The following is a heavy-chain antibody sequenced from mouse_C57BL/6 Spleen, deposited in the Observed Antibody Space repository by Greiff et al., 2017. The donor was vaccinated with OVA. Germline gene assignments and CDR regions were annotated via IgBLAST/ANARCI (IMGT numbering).Heavy chain of an antibody. V-gene: IGHV1-62-2*01. Sequence: QVQLKQSGAELVKPGASVKLSCKASGYTFTEYTIHWVKQRSGQGLEWIGWFYPGSGSIKYNEKFKDKATLTADKSSSTVYMELSRLTSEDSAVYFCARHEGYYGNYQKAWFAYWGQGTLVTVSA. CDR1: GYTFTEYT. CDR3: ARHEGYYGNYQKAWFAY. D-gene: IGHD2-1*01. J-gene: IGHJ3*01. CDR2: FYPGSGSI.